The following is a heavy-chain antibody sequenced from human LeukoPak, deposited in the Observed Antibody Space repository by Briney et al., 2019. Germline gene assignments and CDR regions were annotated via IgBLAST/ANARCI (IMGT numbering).Heavy chain of an antibody. CDR1: GDSIITINSY. Sequence: SETLSLTCTVSGDSIITINSYWAYIRQPPGEGLEWIGSIYYSGSTYYNPSLRGRVTISAGTSKNQFSLKLNSVTAADTAVYYCARVSRIAAVQNWFDPWGQGTLVTVSS. CDR2: IYYSGST. CDR3: ARVSRIAAVQNWFDP. V-gene: IGHV4-39*07. D-gene: IGHD6-13*01. J-gene: IGHJ5*02.